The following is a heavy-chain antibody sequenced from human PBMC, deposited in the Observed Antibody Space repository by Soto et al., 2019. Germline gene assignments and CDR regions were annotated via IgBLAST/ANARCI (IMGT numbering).Heavy chain of an antibody. CDR1: GFTFITYW. J-gene: IGHJ4*02. Sequence: EVQLVESGGGLVQPGGSLRLSCAASGFTFITYWMSWVRQAPGKGLEWVANIKQDGSEKYYVDSVKGRFTISRDNTKKSLYLQLNSLRAEDTAVYYCASRYLDYCSSASCSAPYDFWGQGTLVTVSS. V-gene: IGHV3-7*05. CDR3: ASRYLDYCSSASCSAPYDF. D-gene: IGHD2-2*01. CDR2: IKQDGSEK.